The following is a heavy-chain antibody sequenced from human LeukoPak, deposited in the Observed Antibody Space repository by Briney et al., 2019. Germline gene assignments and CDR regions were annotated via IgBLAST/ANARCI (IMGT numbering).Heavy chain of an antibody. CDR1: GFTFSSYW. Sequence: GGSLRLSCAASGFTFSSYWMSWVRQAPGKGLEWVANIKQDGSEKYYVDSVKGRFTISRDNAKNSLYLQMNSLRAEDTAVYYCAREADTAMVYFDYWGQGTLVTVSS. V-gene: IGHV3-7*01. CDR3: AREADTAMVYFDY. D-gene: IGHD5-18*01. CDR2: IKQDGSEK. J-gene: IGHJ4*02.